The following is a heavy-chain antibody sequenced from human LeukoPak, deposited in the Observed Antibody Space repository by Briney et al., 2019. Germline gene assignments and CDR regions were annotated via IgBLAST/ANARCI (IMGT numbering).Heavy chain of an antibody. CDR3: ATGGGRCSSTSCHYR. D-gene: IGHD2-2*01. Sequence: GASVKVSCKVSGYTLTELSMHWVRQAPGKGLEWMGGFDPEDGETIYAQRFQGRVTMTEDTSTDTAYMELSSLRSEDTAVYYCATGGGRCSSTSCHYRWGQGTLVTVSS. V-gene: IGHV1-24*01. CDR2: FDPEDGET. J-gene: IGHJ4*02. CDR1: GYTLTELS.